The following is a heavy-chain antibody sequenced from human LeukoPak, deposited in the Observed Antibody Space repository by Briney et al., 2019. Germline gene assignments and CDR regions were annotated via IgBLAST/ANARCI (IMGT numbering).Heavy chain of an antibody. Sequence: SETLSLTRAVYGGSSSGYYSSWIRHPPGKGREWIVEINHSGSTNNNPSLKSRVTISVDTSKNQFSLKRSSVTAADTAVYYWARFSITMIVGGGPFDYWGQGTPVTVSS. V-gene: IGHV4-34*01. D-gene: IGHD3-22*01. CDR1: GGSSSGYY. J-gene: IGHJ4*02. CDR3: ARFSITMIVGGGPFDY. CDR2: INHSGST.